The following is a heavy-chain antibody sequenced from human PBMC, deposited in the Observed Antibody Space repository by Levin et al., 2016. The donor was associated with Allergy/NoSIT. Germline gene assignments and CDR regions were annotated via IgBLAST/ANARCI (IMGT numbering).Heavy chain of an antibody. CDR2: IYYSGST. V-gene: IGHV4-39*01. CDR3: SGEGQSTGYWEIQGWFDP. Sequence: SETLSLTCTVSGGSISSSSYYWGWIRQPPGKGLEWIGSIYYSGSTYYNPSLKSRVTISVDTSKNQFSLKLSSVTAADTAVYYCSGEGQSTGYWEIQGWFDPWGQGTLVTVSS. CDR1: GGSISSSSYY. J-gene: IGHJ5*02. D-gene: IGHD1-26*01.